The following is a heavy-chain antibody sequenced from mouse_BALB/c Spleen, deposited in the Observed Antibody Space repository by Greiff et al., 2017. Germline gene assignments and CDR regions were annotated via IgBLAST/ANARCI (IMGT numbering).Heavy chain of an antibody. CDR1: GYTFTSYW. CDR2: INPSNGRT. V-gene: IGHV1S81*02. Sequence: QVQLQQPGAELVKPGASVKLSCKASGYTFTSYWMHWVKQRPGQGLEWIGEINPSNGRTNYNEKFKSKATLTVDKSSSTAYMQLSSLTSEDSAVYYCASHYHDAMDYWGQGTSVTVSS. J-gene: IGHJ4*01. CDR3: ASHYHDAMDY. D-gene: IGHD5-5*01.